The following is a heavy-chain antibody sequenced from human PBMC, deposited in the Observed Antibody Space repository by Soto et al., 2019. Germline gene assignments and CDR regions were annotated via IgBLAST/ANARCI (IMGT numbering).Heavy chain of an antibody. CDR2: ISSSGTTI. CDR3: ARNSYGNYYFDY. V-gene: IGHV3-48*02. CDR1: GFTFISYS. Sequence: QPGGSLRLSCAASGFTFISYSMNWVRQAPGKGLEWVSYISSSGTTIYYADSVKGRFTISRDNARNSLYLHMNSLRDEDTAVYYCARNSYGNYYFDYWGQGT. J-gene: IGHJ4*02. D-gene: IGHD5-18*01.